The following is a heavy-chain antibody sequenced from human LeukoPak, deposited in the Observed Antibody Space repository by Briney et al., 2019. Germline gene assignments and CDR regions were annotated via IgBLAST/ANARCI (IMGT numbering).Heavy chain of an antibody. J-gene: IGHJ4*02. CDR1: GGSISSSSYY. CDR2: IYYSGST. V-gene: IGHV4-39*01. D-gene: IGHD6-13*01. CDR3: ASARTSSRSWFTFDY. Sequence: SEALSLTCTVSGGSISSSSYYWGWIRQPPGKGLEWIGSIYYSGSTYYNPSLKSRVTISVDTSKNQLSLKLSSVTAADTAVYYCASARTSSRSWFTFDYWGQGILVTVSS.